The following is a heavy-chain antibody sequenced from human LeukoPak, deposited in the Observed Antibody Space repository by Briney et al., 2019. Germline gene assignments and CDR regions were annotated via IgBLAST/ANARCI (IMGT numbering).Heavy chain of an antibody. CDR3: ARDLLWFGELLPHYYYYGMDV. CDR1: GYTFTGYY. CDR2: INPNSGGT. D-gene: IGHD3-10*01. V-gene: IGHV1-2*02. J-gene: IGHJ6*02. Sequence: ASVKVSCKASGYTFTGYYMHWVRQAPGQGLEWMGWINPNSGGTNYAQKFQGRVTVTRDTSISTAYMELSRLRSDDTAVYYCARDLLWFGELLPHYYYYGMDVWGQGTTVTVSS.